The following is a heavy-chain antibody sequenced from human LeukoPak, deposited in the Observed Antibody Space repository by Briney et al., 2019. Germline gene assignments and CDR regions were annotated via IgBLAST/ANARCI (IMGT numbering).Heavy chain of an antibody. V-gene: IGHV3-66*01. J-gene: IGHJ3*02. CDR2: IYSGGST. D-gene: IGHD1-1*01. CDR3: GRDTRCLQSGFDI. CDR1: GFTGSSNY. Sequence: PGGSLRLSCAASGFTGSSNYMSWVRQAPGMGREGVSVIYSGGSTYYAESVGGRFTISGANSKNTLYLRRNSRSAEDTAVYYCGRDTRCLQSGFDIWPQGPMVPVP.